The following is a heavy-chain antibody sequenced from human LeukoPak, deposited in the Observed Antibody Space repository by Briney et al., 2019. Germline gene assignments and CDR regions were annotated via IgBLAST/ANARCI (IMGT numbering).Heavy chain of an antibody. V-gene: IGHV4-61*09. D-gene: IGHD3-22*01. CDR1: GGSISSGRYY. Sequence: KASETLSLTCTVSGGSISSGRYYWSWIRQPAGKGLEWIGHIYTSGTTNYNPSLKSRVTILVATSNNQFSLRLNSVTAADTAVYYCARVGGSGYYHRARWFDPWGQGTLVTVSS. CDR2: IYTSGTT. CDR3: ARVGGSGYYHRARWFDP. J-gene: IGHJ5*02.